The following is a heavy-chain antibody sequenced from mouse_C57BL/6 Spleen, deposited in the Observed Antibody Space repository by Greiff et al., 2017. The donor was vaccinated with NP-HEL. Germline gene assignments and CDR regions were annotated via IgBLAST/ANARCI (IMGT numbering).Heavy chain of an antibody. D-gene: IGHD2-4*01. CDR2: IYPSDSET. J-gene: IGHJ3*01. V-gene: IGHV1-61*01. Sequence: QVQLQQPGAELVRPGSSVKLSCKASGYTFTSYWMDWVKQRPGQGLEWIGNIYPSDSETHYNQKFKDKATLTVDKSSSTAYMQLSSLTSEDSAVYYCARRGYDDDGFAYWGQGTLVTVSA. CDR1: GYTFTSYW. CDR3: ARRGYDDDGFAY.